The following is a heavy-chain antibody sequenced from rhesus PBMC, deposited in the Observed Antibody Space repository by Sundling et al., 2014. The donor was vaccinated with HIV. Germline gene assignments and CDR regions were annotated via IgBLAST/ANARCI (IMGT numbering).Heavy chain of an antibody. D-gene: IGHD4-17*01. CDR3: ARPSAYGEYFDF. CDR1: GGSISSGYYY. Sequence: QVQLQESGPGLVKPSETLSLTCAVSGGSISSGYYYWSWIRQPPGKGLEWIGHISGKNGHADYNPSLKSRVTISRDTSKNQFSLKLSSVTAADTAVYYCARPSAYGEYFDFWGQGALVTVSS. V-gene: IGHV4-122*01. J-gene: IGHJ1*01. CDR2: ISGKNGHA.